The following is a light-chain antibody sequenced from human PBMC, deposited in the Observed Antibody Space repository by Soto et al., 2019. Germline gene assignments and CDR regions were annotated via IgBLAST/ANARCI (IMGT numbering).Light chain of an antibody. CDR3: ASYAVGNQV. J-gene: IGLJ1*01. V-gene: IGLV2-8*01. Sequence: QSALTQPPSASWSPGQSVTISCTGTRSDIGGYNFVSWYQHHPDKAPKLMIYEVTKRPSGVPDRFSASKSGNTASLTVSWLLAEDEADYYCASYAVGNQVFGTGTKLTVL. CDR2: EVT. CDR1: RSDIGGYNF.